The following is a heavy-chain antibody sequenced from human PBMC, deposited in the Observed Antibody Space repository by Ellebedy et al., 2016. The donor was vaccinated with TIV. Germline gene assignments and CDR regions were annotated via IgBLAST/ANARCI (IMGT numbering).Heavy chain of an antibody. CDR1: GYSVSNSYS. V-gene: IGHV4-38-2*02. Sequence: SETLSLTCSVSGYSVSNSYSWDWIRQPPGKGLEWIGTIFQSGNTYYTPSLKSRVTVSIDTSKNQFSLNLTSVTASDTAVYYCATGHGGNFDFDSWGHGTLVTVSS. J-gene: IGHJ4*01. D-gene: IGHD1-7*01. CDR2: IFQSGNT. CDR3: ATGHGGNFDFDS.